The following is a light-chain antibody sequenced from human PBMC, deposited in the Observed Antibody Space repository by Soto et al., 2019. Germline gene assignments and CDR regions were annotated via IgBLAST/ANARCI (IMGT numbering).Light chain of an antibody. CDR3: QKYNSALLS. J-gene: IGKJ4*01. Sequence: DIQMTQSPSSLSASVGDRVTITCRASQNIVNYLAWYQQKLGKPPKLLIYAASTLQSGVPSRFSGSGSGTDFTLTISSLQPEDVATYYCQKYNSALLSFGGGTKLEIK. V-gene: IGKV1-27*01. CDR1: QNIVNY. CDR2: AAS.